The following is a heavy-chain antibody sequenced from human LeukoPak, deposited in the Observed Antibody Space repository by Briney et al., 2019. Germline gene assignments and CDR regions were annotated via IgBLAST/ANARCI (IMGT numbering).Heavy chain of an antibody. Sequence: GSLRLSCAASGFTFSSYWMHWVRQAPGKGLVWVSRINTDGSSTSYADSVKGRFTISRDNSKNTLYLQMNSLRAEDTAVYYCARHFRRGYSYGLWDYWGQGTLVTVSS. D-gene: IGHD5-18*01. V-gene: IGHV3-74*01. CDR2: INTDGSST. J-gene: IGHJ4*02. CDR1: GFTFSSYW. CDR3: ARHFRRGYSYGLWDY.